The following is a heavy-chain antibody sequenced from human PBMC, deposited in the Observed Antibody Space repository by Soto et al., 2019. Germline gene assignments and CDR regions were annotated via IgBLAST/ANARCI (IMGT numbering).Heavy chain of an antibody. CDR3: VMSPGWYKIDS. V-gene: IGHV4-59*12. Sequence: SETLSLTCTVSGGSISSYYWSWIRQPPGKGLEWIADMFHFGSTNYSPSLESRVTLSVDKSKNQFSLKMNSVTAADTAVYFCVMSPGWYKIDSWGQGILVTVSS. CDR1: GGSISSYY. CDR2: MFHFGST. D-gene: IGHD6-19*01. J-gene: IGHJ4*02.